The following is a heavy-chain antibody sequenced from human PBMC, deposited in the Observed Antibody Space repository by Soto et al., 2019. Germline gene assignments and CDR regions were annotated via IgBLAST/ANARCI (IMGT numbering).Heavy chain of an antibody. D-gene: IGHD3-9*01. CDR2: TYYRSKWYN. CDR3: VRERYFDWLLYYLDY. Sequence: SQTLSLTCAISGDSVSNNSAAWHWIRQSPSRGLEWLGRTYYRSKWYNDYAVSVKSRLTINPDTSKNQVSLQLTSVTPEDAAVYYCVRERYFDWLLYYLDYWGQGTLVTVSS. CDR1: GDSVSNNSAA. J-gene: IGHJ4*02. V-gene: IGHV6-1*01.